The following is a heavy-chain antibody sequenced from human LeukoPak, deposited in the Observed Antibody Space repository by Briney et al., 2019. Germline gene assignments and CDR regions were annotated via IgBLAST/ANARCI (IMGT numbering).Heavy chain of an antibody. Sequence: GGSLRLSCAASGFTFSSYGMHWVRQAPGKGLEWVAFIRYDGSNKYYADSVKGRITISRDNSKNTLYLQMNSLRAEDTAVYYCAKGQREGWLQSLVDYWGQGTLVTVSS. D-gene: IGHD5-24*01. J-gene: IGHJ4*02. V-gene: IGHV3-30*02. CDR1: GFTFSSYG. CDR3: AKGQREGWLQSLVDY. CDR2: IRYDGSNK.